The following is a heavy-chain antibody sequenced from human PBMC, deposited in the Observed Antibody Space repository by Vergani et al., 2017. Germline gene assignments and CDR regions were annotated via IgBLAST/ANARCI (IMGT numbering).Heavy chain of an antibody. V-gene: IGHV2-26*01. CDR2: IFSNDEK. J-gene: IGHJ4*02. CDR1: GFSLSNARMG. Sequence: QVTLKESGPVLVKPTETLTLTCTASGFSLSNARMGVSWIRQPPGKALEWLAHIFSNDEKSYSTSLKSRLTISKDTSKSQVVLTMTNMDPVDTATYYCARIQGGWPPYFDYWGQGTLVTVSS. CDR3: ARIQGGWPPYFDY. D-gene: IGHD6-19*01.